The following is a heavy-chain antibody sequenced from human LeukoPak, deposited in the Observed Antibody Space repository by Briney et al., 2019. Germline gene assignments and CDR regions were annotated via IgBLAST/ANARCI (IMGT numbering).Heavy chain of an antibody. J-gene: IGHJ6*02. CDR2: IIPILGIA. CDR1: GGTFSSYA. D-gene: IGHD6-6*01. CDR3: AGYRIAARLDYYYYGMDI. Sequence: ASVRVSCKASGGTFSSYAISWVRQAPGHGLEWMGRIIPILGIANYAQKFQGRVTITADKSTSTAYMELSSLRSEDTAVYYCAGYRIAARLDYYYYGMDIWGQGTTVTVSS. V-gene: IGHV1-69*04.